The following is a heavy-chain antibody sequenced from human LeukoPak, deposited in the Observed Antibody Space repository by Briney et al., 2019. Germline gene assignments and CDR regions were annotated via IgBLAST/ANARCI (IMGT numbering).Heavy chain of an antibody. Sequence: GGSLRLSCAASGFTFSSYAMSWVRQAPGKGLEWVAVIWYDGSNKYYADSVKGRFTISRDNSKNTLYLQMNSLRAEDTAVYYCARESSITYSYGYCLDYWGQGTLVTVSS. D-gene: IGHD5-18*01. CDR1: GFTFSSYA. CDR3: ARESSITYSYGYCLDY. J-gene: IGHJ4*02. V-gene: IGHV3-33*08. CDR2: IWYDGSNK.